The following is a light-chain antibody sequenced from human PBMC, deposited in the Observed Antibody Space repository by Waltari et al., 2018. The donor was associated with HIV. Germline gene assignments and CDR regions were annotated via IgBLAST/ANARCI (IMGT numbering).Light chain of an antibody. CDR2: DVT. CDR1: TRDVGNYNY. Sequence: QSALTQPASVSGSPGQSITISCTGATRDVGNYNYVSWYQHHPGKAPNLMIYDVTKRPSGVSNRFSGSKSGNTASLTISGLQAEDEADYFCSSYTSSATWVFGGGTKLTVV. CDR3: SSYTSSATWV. V-gene: IGLV2-14*03. J-gene: IGLJ3*02.